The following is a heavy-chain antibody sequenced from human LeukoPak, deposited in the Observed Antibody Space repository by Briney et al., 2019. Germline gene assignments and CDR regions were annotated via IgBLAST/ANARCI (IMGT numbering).Heavy chain of an antibody. J-gene: IGHJ4*02. V-gene: IGHV4-59*01. D-gene: IGHD1-26*01. CDR3: ARGDASGRPRLGFDF. CDR1: GGSISNSY. CDR2: FHDSEST. Sequence: SETLSLTCTVSGGSISNSYWSWIRQPPGKGLEWIGFFHDSESTNYNPSLKSRVSISLDTSKNQVSLWLSSVTAADTAVYYCARGDASGRPRLGFDFWGQGTLVTVSS.